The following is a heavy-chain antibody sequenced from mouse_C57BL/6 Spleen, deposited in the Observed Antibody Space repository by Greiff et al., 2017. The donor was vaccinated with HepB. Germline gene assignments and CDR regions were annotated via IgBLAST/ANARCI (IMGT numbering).Heavy chain of an antibody. Sequence: QVQLKESGPELVKPGASVKISCKASGYSFTSYYIHWVKQRPGQGLEWIGWIYPGSGNTKYNEKFKGKATLTADTSSSTAYMQLSSLTSEDSAVYYCARSTVVATDYAMDYWGQGTSVTVSS. CDR1: GYSFTSYY. V-gene: IGHV1-66*01. CDR2: IYPGSGNT. D-gene: IGHD1-1*01. CDR3: ARSTVVATDYAMDY. J-gene: IGHJ4*01.